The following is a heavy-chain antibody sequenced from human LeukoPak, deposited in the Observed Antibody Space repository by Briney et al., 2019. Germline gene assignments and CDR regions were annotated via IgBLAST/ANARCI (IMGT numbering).Heavy chain of an antibody. V-gene: IGHV3-53*01. J-gene: IGHJ4*02. D-gene: IGHD6-13*01. CDR3: ASGSSWDYFDY. CDR2: IYSGGST. Sequence: PGGSLRLSCAASGFTVSSNYMSWVRQPPGKGLEWVSVIYSGGSTYYADSVKGRFTISRDNSKNTLYLQMNSLRAEDTAVYYCASGSSWDYFDYWGEGTLVTVSS. CDR1: GFTVSSNY.